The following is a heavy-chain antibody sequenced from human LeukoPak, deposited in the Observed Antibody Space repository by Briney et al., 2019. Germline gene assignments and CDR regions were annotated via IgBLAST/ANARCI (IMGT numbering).Heavy chain of an antibody. CDR3: ARDFGGYSSVPIYYMDV. CDR1: GDSIYSGNYY. D-gene: IGHD6-19*01. J-gene: IGHJ4*02. Sequence: SETLSLTCTVSGDSIYSGNYYWSWIRQPAGKGLEWIGRIYSSGTTIYNPSLKSRVTISVDTSKNQFSLKLSSVTAADTAVYYCARDFGGYSSVPIYYMDVWGQGTLVTVSS. CDR2: IYSSGTT. V-gene: IGHV4-61*02.